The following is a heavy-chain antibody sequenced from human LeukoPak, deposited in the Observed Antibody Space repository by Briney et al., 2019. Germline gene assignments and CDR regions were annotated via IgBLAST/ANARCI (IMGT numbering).Heavy chain of an antibody. V-gene: IGHV3-7*01. J-gene: IGHJ3*02. D-gene: IGHD5-24*01. CDR3: ATISAQTFDI. Sequence: GGSLRLSCVGSGFSFRSHWVSWVRQSPGKGLEWVANIKPDGSDKYYVDSARGRFTVSRDNAKNSAFLQMNSLRAEDTAIYYCATISAQTFDIWGQGTLVSVSS. CDR2: IKPDGSDK. CDR1: GFSFRSHW.